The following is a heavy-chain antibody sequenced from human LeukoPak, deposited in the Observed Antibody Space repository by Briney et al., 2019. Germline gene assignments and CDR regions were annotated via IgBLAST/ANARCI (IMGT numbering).Heavy chain of an antibody. J-gene: IGHJ5*02. D-gene: IGHD3-10*01. V-gene: IGHV1-18*01. Sequence: ASVKVSCKASGYTFTSYGISWVRQAPGQGLEWMGWISAYNGNTNYAQKFQGRVTMTRNTSISTAYMELSSLRSEDTAVYYCARGLYYGSGSYYRLYPWFDPWGQGTLVTVSS. CDR3: ARGLYYGSGSYYRLYPWFDP. CDR2: ISAYNGNT. CDR1: GYTFTSYG.